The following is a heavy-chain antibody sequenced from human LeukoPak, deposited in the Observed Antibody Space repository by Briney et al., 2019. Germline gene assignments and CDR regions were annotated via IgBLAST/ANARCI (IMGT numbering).Heavy chain of an antibody. CDR3: ARGRRASPGYCSGGSCYEFDYYFDY. CDR1: GFTFSSYE. V-gene: IGHV3-48*03. J-gene: IGHJ4*02. D-gene: IGHD2-15*01. CDR2: ISGSGSTI. Sequence: GGSLRLSCAASGFTFSSYEMNWVRQAPGKGLEWVSYISGSGSTIYYADSVKGRFTISRDNAKNSLYLQMNSLRAEDTAVYYCARGRRASPGYCSGGSCYEFDYYFDYWGQGTLVTVSS.